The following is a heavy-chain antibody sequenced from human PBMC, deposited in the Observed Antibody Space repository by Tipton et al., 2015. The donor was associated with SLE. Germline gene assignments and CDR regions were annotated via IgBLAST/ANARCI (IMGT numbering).Heavy chain of an antibody. CDR2: INHSGST. V-gene: IGHV4-34*01. J-gene: IGHJ4*02. CDR1: GGSFSGYY. CDR3: ARDGQLVGADFDY. D-gene: IGHD6-6*01. Sequence: TLSLTCAVYGGSFSGYYWSWIRQPPGKGLEWIGEINHSGSTNYNPSLKSRVTISVDTPKNQFSLKLSSVTAADTAVYYCARDGQLVGADFDYWGQGTLVTASS.